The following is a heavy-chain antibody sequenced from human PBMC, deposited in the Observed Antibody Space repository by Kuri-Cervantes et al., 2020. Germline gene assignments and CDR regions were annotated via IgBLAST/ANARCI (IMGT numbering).Heavy chain of an antibody. V-gene: IGHV3-7*01. CDR1: GFTFSRYW. CDR2: INEDGREK. D-gene: IGHD6-13*01. J-gene: IGHJ4*02. Sequence: GESLKISCAASGFTFSRYWMSWVRQAPGKRLEWVANINEDGREKYYVDSVKGRFTISRDNAKKSLYLQMNSLRAEDTAVYYCARVGGAAPGTFDHWGQGTLVTVSS. CDR3: ARVGGAAPGTFDH.